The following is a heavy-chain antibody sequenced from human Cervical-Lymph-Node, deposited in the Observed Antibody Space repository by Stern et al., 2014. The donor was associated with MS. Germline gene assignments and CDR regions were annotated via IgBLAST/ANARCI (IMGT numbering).Heavy chain of an antibody. J-gene: IGHJ4*02. CDR1: RFSFSFYA. Sequence: MQLVESGGGVVQPGRSLRLSCAASRFSFSFYAMHWVRQAPGKGLEWVAVISYDGQTKYYEESVRGRFTISRDNSKNTLYLQMNPLRAEDTAVYYCAKDFGYYDSSGEYFDYWGQGTLVTVSS. CDR3: AKDFGYYDSSGEYFDY. D-gene: IGHD3-22*01. V-gene: IGHV3-30*18. CDR2: ISYDGQTK.